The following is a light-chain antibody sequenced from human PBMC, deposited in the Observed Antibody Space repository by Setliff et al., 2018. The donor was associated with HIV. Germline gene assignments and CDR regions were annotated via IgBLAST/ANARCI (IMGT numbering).Light chain of an antibody. CDR2: EVK. CDR3: SSYAITNTLP. V-gene: IGLV2-14*01. J-gene: IGLJ1*01. CDR1: SSDVGGYNY. Sequence: QSALTQPASVSGSPGQSITISCTVTSSDVGGYNYVSWYQQHPGKAPKLIIYEVKNRPSGVSNRFSGSKSGNTASLTISGLQAEDEADYYCSSYAITNTLPFGTGTKGTVL.